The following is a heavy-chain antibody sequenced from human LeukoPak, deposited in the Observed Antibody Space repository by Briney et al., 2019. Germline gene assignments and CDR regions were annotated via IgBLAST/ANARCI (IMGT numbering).Heavy chain of an antibody. Sequence: SETLSLTCTVSGYSISSGYYWGWIRQPPGKGLEWIGNIYHGGSTYYNPSLKSRVTISVDTSKNQFSLKLSSVTAADTAVYYCARDRVYYYMDVWGKGTTVTVSS. V-gene: IGHV4-38-2*02. J-gene: IGHJ6*03. CDR3: ARDRVYYYMDV. CDR2: IYHGGST. CDR1: GYSISSGYY.